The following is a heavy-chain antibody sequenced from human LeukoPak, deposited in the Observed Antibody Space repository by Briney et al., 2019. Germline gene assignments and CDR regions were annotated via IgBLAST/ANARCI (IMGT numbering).Heavy chain of an antibody. CDR2: ISSSSSYI. Sequence: GGSLRLSCAASGFTFSSYTMNWVRQAPGKGLEWVSSISSSSSYIYYADSVKGRFTIFRDNAKNSLYLQMNSLRAEDTAVYYCARDRDSSGWNWGQGTLVTVSS. CDR3: ARDRDSSGWN. J-gene: IGHJ4*02. V-gene: IGHV3-21*01. D-gene: IGHD6-19*01. CDR1: GFTFSSYT.